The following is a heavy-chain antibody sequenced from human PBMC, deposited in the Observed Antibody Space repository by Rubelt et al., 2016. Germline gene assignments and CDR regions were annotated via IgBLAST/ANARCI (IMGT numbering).Heavy chain of an antibody. V-gene: IGHV1-24*01. CDR2: FDPEDGET. CDR1: GYTFTSYY. J-gene: IGHJ4*02. Sequence: QVQLVQSGAEVKKPGASVQVSCQASGYTFTSYYMHWVRQAPGQGLEWMGGFDPEDGETIYAQKFQGRVTMTEDTATDTAYMELSSLRSEDTAVYYCATASPYCSGGSCYWGQGTLVTVSS. D-gene: IGHD2-15*01. CDR3: ATASPYCSGGSCY.